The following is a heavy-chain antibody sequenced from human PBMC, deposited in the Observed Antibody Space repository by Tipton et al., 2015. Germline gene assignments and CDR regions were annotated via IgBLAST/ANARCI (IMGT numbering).Heavy chain of an antibody. J-gene: IGHJ6*02. CDR1: GDSISSGGYY. V-gene: IGHV4-31*03. Sequence: TPSLTCTVSGDSISSGGYYWSWIRQHPGKGLEWIGYIYHSGSTHYNPSLKSRVTISADTSKNQFSLKLSSVTAADTAVYYCARERRDYYVMDVWGQGTMVIVSS. CDR3: ARERRDYYVMDV. CDR2: IYHSGST.